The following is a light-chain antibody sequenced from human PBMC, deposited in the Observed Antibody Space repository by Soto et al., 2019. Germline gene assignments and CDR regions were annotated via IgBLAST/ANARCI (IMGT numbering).Light chain of an antibody. CDR2: TAS. V-gene: IGKV1-5*03. CDR1: QTISSW. J-gene: IGKJ1*01. CDR3: LQDYGDSWT. Sequence: DIQMTQSPSTLSGSVGDRVTITFRASQTISSWLAWYQQKPGKAPKLLIYTASTLKSGVPSRFSGSGSGTEFTLTISSLQPEDFASYYCLQDYGDSWTFGQGTKVDIK.